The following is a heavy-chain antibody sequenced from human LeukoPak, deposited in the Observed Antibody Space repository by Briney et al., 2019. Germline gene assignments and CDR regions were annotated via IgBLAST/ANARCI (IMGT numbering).Heavy chain of an antibody. V-gene: IGHV1-69*01. CDR3: ASGSSPYGDYEASWFDP. D-gene: IGHD4-17*01. CDR2: IIPIFGTA. J-gene: IGHJ5*02. Sequence: WMGGIIPIFGTANYAQKFQGRVTITADESTSTAYMELSSLRSEDTAVYYCASGSSPYGDYEASWFDPWGQGTLVTVSS.